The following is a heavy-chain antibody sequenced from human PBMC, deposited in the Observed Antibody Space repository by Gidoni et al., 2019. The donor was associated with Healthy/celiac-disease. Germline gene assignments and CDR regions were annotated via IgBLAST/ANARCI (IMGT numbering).Heavy chain of an antibody. J-gene: IGHJ6*02. CDR2: INHSGST. Sequence: QVQLQQWGAGLLKPSETLSFTCAVYGGSFSGYYWCWIRQPPGKGLEWIGEINHSGSTNYNPSLKSRVTISVDTSKNQFSLKLSSVTAADTAVYYCARLGYSSGWYPRDVWGQGTTVTVSS. CDR1: GGSFSGYY. V-gene: IGHV4-34*01. CDR3: ARLGYSSGWYPRDV. D-gene: IGHD6-19*01.